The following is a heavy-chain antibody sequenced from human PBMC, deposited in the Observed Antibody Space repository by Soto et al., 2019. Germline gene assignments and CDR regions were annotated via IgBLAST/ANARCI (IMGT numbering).Heavy chain of an antibody. CDR3: ARLVNIFDFDY. D-gene: IGHD2-21*01. CDR1: GYSFTNYW. V-gene: IGHV5-51*01. CDR2: IYVGDSDT. Sequence: GESLKISCNDSGYSFTNYWIGWVRQMPGKGLEWMGIIYVGDSDTRYSPSFQGQVTISADKSISTAYLQWSSLKASDTAMYYCARLVNIFDFDYWGQGTLVTVSS. J-gene: IGHJ4*02.